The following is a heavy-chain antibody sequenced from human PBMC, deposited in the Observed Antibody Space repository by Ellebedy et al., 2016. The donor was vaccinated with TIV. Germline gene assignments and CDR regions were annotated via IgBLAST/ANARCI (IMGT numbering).Heavy chain of an antibody. J-gene: IGHJ4*02. V-gene: IGHV3-7*03. Sequence: GGSLRLXCAASGFTFSSYWMSWVRQAPGKGLEWVANIKQDGSEKYYVDSVKGRFTISRDNAKNSLYLQMNSLRAEDTAVYYCAKEIGGYDFDYWGQGTLVTVSS. CDR1: GFTFSSYW. CDR3: AKEIGGYDFDY. CDR2: IKQDGSEK. D-gene: IGHD3-22*01.